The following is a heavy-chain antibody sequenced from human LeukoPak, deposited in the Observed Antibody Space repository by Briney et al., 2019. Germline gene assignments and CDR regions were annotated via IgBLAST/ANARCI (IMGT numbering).Heavy chain of an antibody. D-gene: IGHD4-17*01. CDR2: ISAYNGNT. V-gene: IGHV1-18*04. J-gene: IGHJ4*02. CDR3: ARGDYGDPCDY. Sequence: ASVTVSCKASGYTFTYCSLHWLQQAPGQGLEWMGWISAYNGNTNYAQKLQGRVTMTTDTSTSTAYMELRSLRSDDTAVYYCARGDYGDPCDYWGQGTLVTVSS. CDR1: GYTFTYCS.